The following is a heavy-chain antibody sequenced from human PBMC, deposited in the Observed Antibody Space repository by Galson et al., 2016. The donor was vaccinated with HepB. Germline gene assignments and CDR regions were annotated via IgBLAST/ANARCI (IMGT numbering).Heavy chain of an antibody. D-gene: IGHD3-16*01. CDR2: ISSSGGTT. V-gene: IGHV3-64D*06. J-gene: IGHJ4*02. CDR1: EFTFNSYS. CDR3: VRGKSSVWYYYDY. Sequence: SLRPSFAASEFTFNSYSLPCVRQAPWQGLEYVSSISSSGGTTYYIDSVNGRFTTSRDNSKNPLSLQMSSLREEDTAVYFCVRGKSSVWYYYDYLCQGTLVTVSS.